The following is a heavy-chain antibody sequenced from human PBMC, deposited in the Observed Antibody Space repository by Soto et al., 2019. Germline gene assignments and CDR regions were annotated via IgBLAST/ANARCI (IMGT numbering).Heavy chain of an antibody. D-gene: IGHD3-3*01. CDR1: GGSISSGDYY. Sequence: QVQLQESGPGLVKPSQTLSLTCTVSGGSISSGDYYWSWIRQPPGKGLEWIGYIYYSGSTYYNPSLKSRVTRSVDTSKTQFSLKLSSVTAADADVYYCAGYPWNDDYWSGYVLLMIDIWGQGTMVTVSS. CDR3: AGYPWNDDYWSGYVLLMIDI. J-gene: IGHJ3*02. V-gene: IGHV4-30-4*01. CDR2: IYYSGST.